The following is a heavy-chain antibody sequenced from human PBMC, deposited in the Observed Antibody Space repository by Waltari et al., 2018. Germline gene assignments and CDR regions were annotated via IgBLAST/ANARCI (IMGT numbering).Heavy chain of an antibody. V-gene: IGHV4-59*01. Sequence: QVQLQESGPGLVKPSETLSLTCTVSGGSISSYYWSWIRQPPGKGLEWIGYIYYSGSTNYNPSLKSRVTISVDTSKNQFSLKLSSVTAADTAVYYCARDTSHYVWGSYRSLNYYGMDVWGQGTTVTVSS. D-gene: IGHD3-16*02. J-gene: IGHJ6*02. CDR1: GGSISSYY. CDR3: ARDTSHYVWGSYRSLNYYGMDV. CDR2: IYYSGST.